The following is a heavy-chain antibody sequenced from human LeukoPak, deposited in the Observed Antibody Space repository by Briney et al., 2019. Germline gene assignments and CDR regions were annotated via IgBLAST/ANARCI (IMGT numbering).Heavy chain of an antibody. J-gene: IGHJ4*02. CDR2: ISDSGDST. Sequence: GGSLRLSCAASGFTFNNYALNWVRQAPGKGLEWVSIISDSGDSTYYADSVKGRFTISRDNSKNTPYLQMNSLRAEDTAVYYCAKDGSLTRFDYWGQGILVTVSS. CDR3: AKDGSLTRFDY. V-gene: IGHV3-23*01. CDR1: GFTFNNYA. D-gene: IGHD2-15*01.